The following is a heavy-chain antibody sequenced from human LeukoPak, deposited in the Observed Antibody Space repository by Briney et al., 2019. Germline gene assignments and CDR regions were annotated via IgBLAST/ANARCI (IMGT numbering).Heavy chain of an antibody. V-gene: IGHV1-18*01. CDR3: ARDGTEVPDAMYYYGMDV. Sequence: ASVKVSCKASGYTFTSYGINWVRQAPGQGLEWMGWISVYSGNTNYVQKLQGRVTMTTDTSTSTAFMELRSLRSDDTAVYYCARDGTEVPDAMYYYGMDVWGQGTTVTVSS. CDR2: ISVYSGNT. J-gene: IGHJ6*02. CDR1: GYTFTSYG. D-gene: IGHD2-2*01.